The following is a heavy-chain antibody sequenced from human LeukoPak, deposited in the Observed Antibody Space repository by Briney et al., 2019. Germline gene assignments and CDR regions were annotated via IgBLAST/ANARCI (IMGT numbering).Heavy chain of an antibody. CDR2: IWYDGSNK. CDR1: GFTFSSYG. V-gene: IGHV3-33*06. CDR3: AKDRGKQQLVQFSMDV. J-gene: IGHJ6*03. D-gene: IGHD6-13*01. Sequence: GGSLRLSCAASGFTFSSYGMHWVRQAPGKGLEWVGVIWYDGSNKYYADSVKGRFTISRDNSKNTLYLQMNSLRAEDTAVYYCAKDRGKQQLVQFSMDVWGKGTTVTVSS.